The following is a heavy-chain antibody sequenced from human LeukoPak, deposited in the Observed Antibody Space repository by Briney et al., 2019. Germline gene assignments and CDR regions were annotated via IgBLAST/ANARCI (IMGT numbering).Heavy chain of an antibody. Sequence: PDTLSLTCAVYGGSFSGYYWSWIRQPPGKGREWIGEINHSGSTNYNPSLKSRVTISVDTSKNQFALKLSSVTAADTAVYYCGRMAVAAKDLDYWGQGTLVTVSS. CDR1: GGSFSGYY. V-gene: IGHV4-34*01. CDR2: INHSGST. J-gene: IGHJ4*02. CDR3: GRMAVAAKDLDY. D-gene: IGHD6-19*01.